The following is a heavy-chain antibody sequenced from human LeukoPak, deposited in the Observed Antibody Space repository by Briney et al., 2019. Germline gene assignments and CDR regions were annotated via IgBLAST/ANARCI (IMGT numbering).Heavy chain of an antibody. J-gene: IGHJ4*02. CDR2: ISGSGGST. CDR3: AKGYDFWSGYYTGDPFDY. D-gene: IGHD3-3*01. V-gene: IGHV3-23*01. CDR1: GFTFSSYA. Sequence: PGGSLRLSCAASGFTFSSYAMSWVRQAPGKGLEWVSAISGSGGSTYYADSVKGRFTISRDNSKNTLYLQMNSLRAEDTAVYYCAKGYDFWSGYYTGDPFDYWGQGTLVTVSS.